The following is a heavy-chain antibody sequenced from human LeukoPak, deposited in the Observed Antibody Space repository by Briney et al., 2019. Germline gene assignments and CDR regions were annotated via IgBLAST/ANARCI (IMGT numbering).Heavy chain of an antibody. V-gene: IGHV4-4*08. J-gene: IGHJ4*02. D-gene: IGHD2-8*02. CDR2: IYIRGTT. CDR3: ARGYWFYFDY. CDR1: DDSITMYY. Sequence: SETLSLTCTVSDDSITMYYWTWIRQPPGKGLEWIGRIYIRGTTSYNPSLKSRITISADTSKNQFSLKLSSVTAADTAVYYCARGYWFYFDYWGQGTLVTVSS.